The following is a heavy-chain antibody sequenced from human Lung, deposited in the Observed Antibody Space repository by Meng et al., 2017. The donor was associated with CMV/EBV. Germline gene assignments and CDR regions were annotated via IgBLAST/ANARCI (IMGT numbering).Heavy chain of an antibody. D-gene: IGHD6-13*01. CDR3: ARDSRGSTWYLLAGYYYGSGV. Sequence: SVXVSXKPSGGTFSNYAITWVRQAPGQGLEWMGGIIPVVGTVNYPQKFQGRVTITADKSTSTVYMELSSLRSEDTAVYYCARDSRGSTWYLLAGYYYGSGVWGQGTXVNGYS. V-gene: IGHV1-69*06. CDR2: IIPVVGTV. J-gene: IGHJ6*02. CDR1: GGTFSNYA.